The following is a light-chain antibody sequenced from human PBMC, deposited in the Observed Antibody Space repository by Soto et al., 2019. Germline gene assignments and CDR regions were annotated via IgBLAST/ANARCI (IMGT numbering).Light chain of an antibody. CDR2: AAS. CDR3: QQSFSTPRT. V-gene: IGKV1-39*01. J-gene: IGKJ1*01. Sequence: DIQMTQSPSSLSASVGDRITITCRASRSISNYLNWYQQKPGKAPNLLIYAASSLQSGVPSRFSGSGSRTDFTLTISSLQPEDFATYYCQQSFSTPRTFGQGTKVEIK. CDR1: RSISNY.